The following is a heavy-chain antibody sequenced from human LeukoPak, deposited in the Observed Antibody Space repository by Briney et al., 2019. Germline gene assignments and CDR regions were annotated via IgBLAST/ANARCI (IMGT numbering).Heavy chain of an antibody. D-gene: IGHD5-24*01. CDR1: GFAFSSFG. CDR2: ISGSGSSI. CDR3: AKGGGGYNTEDFFDS. Sequence: GGSLRLSCAASGFAFSSFGVNWVRQAPGKGLEWVSVISGSGSSIDYADSVKGRFSISRDNSKNTLYLQIKSLRAEDTAVYYCAKGGGGYNTEDFFDSWGQGTLVTVSS. J-gene: IGHJ4*02. V-gene: IGHV3-23*01.